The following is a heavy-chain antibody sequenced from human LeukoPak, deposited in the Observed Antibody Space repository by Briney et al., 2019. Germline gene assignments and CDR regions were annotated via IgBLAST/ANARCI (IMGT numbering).Heavy chain of an antibody. J-gene: IGHJ6*02. Sequence: PSETLSLTCTVSGGSISSGGYYWSWIRQHPGKGLEWIGYVYYGGSTYYNPSLKSRVTISVDTSKNQFSLKLSSVTAADTAVYYCARDTILRSYYYYGMDVWGQGTTVTVSS. CDR3: ARDTILRSYYYYGMDV. CDR1: GGSISSGGYY. CDR2: VYYGGST. D-gene: IGHD3-16*01. V-gene: IGHV4-31*03.